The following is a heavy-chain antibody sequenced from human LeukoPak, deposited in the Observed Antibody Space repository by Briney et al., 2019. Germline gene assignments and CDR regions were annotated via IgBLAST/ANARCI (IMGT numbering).Heavy chain of an antibody. CDR2: ISWNAANR. CDR3: ARDKWGPDY. CDR1: GFTFDDYG. J-gene: IGHJ4*02. V-gene: IGHV3-20*04. Sequence: RGGSLRLSCAATGFTFDDYGMNWVRHAPGKGLEWVSVISWNAANRGYADSVKGRFTISRDSAKNSLYLQMNSLRAEDTALYYCARDKWGPDYWGQGTLVTVSS. D-gene: IGHD7-27*01.